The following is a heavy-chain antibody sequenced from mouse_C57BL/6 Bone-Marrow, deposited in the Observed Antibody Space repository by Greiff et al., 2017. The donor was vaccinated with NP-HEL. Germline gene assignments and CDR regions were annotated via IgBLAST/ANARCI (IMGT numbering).Heavy chain of an antibody. CDR3: ARQDSNYENYAMDY. CDR2: ISRGGSYT. D-gene: IGHD2-5*01. V-gene: IGHV5-6*01. CDR1: GFTFSSYG. Sequence: EVKLVESGGDLVKPGGSLKLSCAASGFTFSSYGMSWVRQTPDKRLEWVATISRGGSYTYYPDSVKGRFTISRDNAKNTLYLQMSSLKSEDTAMYYGARQDSNYENYAMDYWGQGTSVTVSS. J-gene: IGHJ4*01.